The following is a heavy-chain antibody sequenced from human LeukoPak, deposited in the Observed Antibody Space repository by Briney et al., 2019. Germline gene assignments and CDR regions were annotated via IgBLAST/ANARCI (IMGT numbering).Heavy chain of an antibody. J-gene: IGHJ3*02. V-gene: IGHV3-21*04. Sequence: SGGSLRLSCAASGFTLRRYTMNWVRQAPGKGLEWVSSISTSSTYIYYADSVKGRSTISRDNAKKSLYLQMNSLRSEDTAVYYCAGRKDAMSDAFDIWGQGTVVTVSS. CDR2: ISTSSTYI. D-gene: IGHD2-2*01. CDR1: GFTLRRYT. CDR3: AGRKDAMSDAFDI.